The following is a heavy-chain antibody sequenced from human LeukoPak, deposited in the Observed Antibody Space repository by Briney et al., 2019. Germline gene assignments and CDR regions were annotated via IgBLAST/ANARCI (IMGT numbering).Heavy chain of an antibody. CDR2: ISGSGGST. CDR3: AKVYDSSGYFILAYFDY. CDR1: GFTFSSYA. D-gene: IGHD3-22*01. Sequence: PGGSLRLSCAASGFTFSSYAMSWVRQAPGKWLEWVSGISGSGGSTYYADSVRGRFTISRDNSKNTLYLQMNSLRAEDTAVYYCAKVYDSSGYFILAYFDYWGQGTLVTVSS. V-gene: IGHV3-23*01. J-gene: IGHJ4*02.